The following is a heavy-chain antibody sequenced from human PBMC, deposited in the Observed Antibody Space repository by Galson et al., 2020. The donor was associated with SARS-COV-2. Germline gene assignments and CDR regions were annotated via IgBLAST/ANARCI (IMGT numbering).Heavy chain of an antibody. Sequence: HGESLKISCRASGYNFNSFWIAWVRQMPGRGLEWMGIIYPGDSNTKYSPSFQGHVTLSVDKSINTAYLQWSSLKASDTATYFCARYPGSGSSLDYWGQGTLVTVSS. V-gene: IGHV5-51*01. D-gene: IGHD1-26*01. J-gene: IGHJ4*02. CDR3: ARYPGSGSSLDY. CDR1: GYNFNSFW. CDR2: IYPGDSNT.